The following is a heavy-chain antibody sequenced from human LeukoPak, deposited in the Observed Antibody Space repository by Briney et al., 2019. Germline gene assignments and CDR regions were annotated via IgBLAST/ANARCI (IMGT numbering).Heavy chain of an antibody. D-gene: IGHD2-21*01. Sequence: ASVKDSCMDSRYTFINYYMHSGPQAPGQGLEWMGIVNPSSGRTSYAQKYQGRVTMTRDTSTSTVYMELSSLRSEDTAVYYCARDESTSILWWWGQGTLVTVSS. CDR2: VNPSSGRT. CDR3: ARDESTSILWW. CDR1: RYTFINYY. V-gene: IGHV1-46*01. J-gene: IGHJ1*01.